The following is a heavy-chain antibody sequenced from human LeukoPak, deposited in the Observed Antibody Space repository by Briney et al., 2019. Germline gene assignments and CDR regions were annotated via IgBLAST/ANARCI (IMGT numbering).Heavy chain of an antibody. Sequence: PGGSLRLSCAASGFTFSSYWMHWVRRAPGKGLVWVSRISSDGNRMAYADSVKGRFTISRDNAKNTLYLQMNSLRAEDTAVYHCARVDITMIVVSPDAFDIWGQGTMVTVSS. CDR1: GFTFSSYW. CDR2: ISSDGNRM. J-gene: IGHJ3*02. V-gene: IGHV3-74*01. CDR3: ARVDITMIVVSPDAFDI. D-gene: IGHD3-22*01.